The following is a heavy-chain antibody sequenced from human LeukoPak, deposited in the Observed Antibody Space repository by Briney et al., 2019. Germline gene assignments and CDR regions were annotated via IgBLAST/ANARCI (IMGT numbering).Heavy chain of an antibody. V-gene: IGHV4-59*11. CDR2: VSYTGSI. Sequence: PSETLSLTCSVSAGSISSHYWSWIRQSPVKGLEWIGYVSYTGSITYNPSLKSRVTISLDTSKNQFSLTLRSVTAADTAVYYCARDGVVTMELDYWGQGTLVTVSS. J-gene: IGHJ4*02. CDR3: ARDGVVTMELDY. D-gene: IGHD3-3*01. CDR1: AGSISSHY.